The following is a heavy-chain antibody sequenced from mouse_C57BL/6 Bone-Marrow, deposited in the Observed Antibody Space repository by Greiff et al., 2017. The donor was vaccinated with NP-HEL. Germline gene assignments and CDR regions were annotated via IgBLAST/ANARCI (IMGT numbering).Heavy chain of an antibody. J-gene: IGHJ1*03. CDR1: GYTFTSYW. D-gene: IGHD1-1*01. V-gene: IGHV1-64*01. Sequence: QVQLQQPGAELVKPGASVKLSCKASGYTFTSYWMHWVKQRPGQGLEWIGMIHPNSGSTNYNEKFKSKATLTVDKSSSTAYMQLSSLTSEDSAVYYCARGTTVWYFDVWGTGTTVTVSS. CDR2: IHPNSGST. CDR3: ARGTTVWYFDV.